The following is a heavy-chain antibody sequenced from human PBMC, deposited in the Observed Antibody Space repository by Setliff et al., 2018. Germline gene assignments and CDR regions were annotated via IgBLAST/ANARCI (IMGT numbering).Heavy chain of an antibody. D-gene: IGHD2-15*01. CDR2: INLHGGGT. CDR3: ATRGFCSGGICYNWFDP. CDR1: GFTFTDHY. J-gene: IGHJ5*02. Sequence: ASVKVSCKASGFTFTDHYMHWVRQAPGQGLEWMGWINLHGGGTNYAQNFQGRVTMTEDTSTNTAYMELSSLRSEDTAMYFCATRGFCSGGICYNWFDPWGQGTLVTVSS. V-gene: IGHV1-2*02.